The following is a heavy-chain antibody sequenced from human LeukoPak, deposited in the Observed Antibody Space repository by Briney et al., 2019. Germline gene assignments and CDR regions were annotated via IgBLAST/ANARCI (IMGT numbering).Heavy chain of an antibody. CDR3: ARDYYGPAAY. D-gene: IGHD3-10*01. J-gene: IGHJ4*02. CDR1: GFTVSTNY. V-gene: IGHV3-66*01. CDR2: IYSGGST. Sequence: GGSLGLSCAVSGFTVSTNYMSWVRQAPGKGLEWVSVIYSGGSTYYLDSVKGRFTISRDNSKNTLYLQMDSLRVEDTAVYYCARDYYGPAAYWGQGSLVTVSS.